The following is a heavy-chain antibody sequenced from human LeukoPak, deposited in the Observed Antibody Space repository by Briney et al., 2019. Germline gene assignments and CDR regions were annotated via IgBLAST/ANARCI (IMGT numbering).Heavy chain of an antibody. CDR1: GGSISSYY. V-gene: IGHV4-59*01. D-gene: IGHD3-3*01. Sequence: SETLSLTCTVCGGSISSYYWSWLRQPPGKGLEWIGYIYYSGSTNYNPSLKSRVTISVDTSKNEFSLKLSSVTAADTAVYYCARDKRTYYDFWSGYPYYYYYGMDVWGQGTTVTVSS. CDR3: ARDKRTYYDFWSGYPYYYYYGMDV. J-gene: IGHJ6*02. CDR2: IYYSGST.